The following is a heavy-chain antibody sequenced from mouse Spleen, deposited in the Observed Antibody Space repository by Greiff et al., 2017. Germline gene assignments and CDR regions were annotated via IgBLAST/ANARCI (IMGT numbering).Heavy chain of an antibody. D-gene: IGHD2-10*01. CDR3: ARHLAYYGNYWYFDV. CDR1: GFTFSDYY. Sequence: EVMLVESGGGLVKLGGSLKLSCAASGFTFSDYYMAWVRQVPEKGLEWVANINYDGSSTYYLDSLKSRFIISRDNAKNTLYLQMSSLKSEDTAMYYCARHLAYYGNYWYFDVWGAGTTVTVSS. V-gene: IGHV5-16*02. J-gene: IGHJ1*01. CDR2: INYDGSST.